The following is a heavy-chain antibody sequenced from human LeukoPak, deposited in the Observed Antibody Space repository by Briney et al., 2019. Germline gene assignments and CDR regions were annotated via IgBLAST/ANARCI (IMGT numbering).Heavy chain of an antibody. CDR3: AKASFRGYSGYDSDAFDI. D-gene: IGHD5-12*01. Sequence: GGSLRLSCAASGFTFSNFAMSWVRQAPGKGLEWVSALSGSDGSTYYADSGKGRFTISRDNSKNTLYLQMNSLRAEDTAVYYCAKASFRGYSGYDSDAFDIWGQGTMVTVSS. J-gene: IGHJ3*02. V-gene: IGHV3-23*01. CDR2: LSGSDGST. CDR1: GFTFSNFA.